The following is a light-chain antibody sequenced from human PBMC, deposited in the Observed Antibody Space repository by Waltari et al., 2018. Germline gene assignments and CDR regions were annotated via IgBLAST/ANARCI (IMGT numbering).Light chain of an antibody. Sequence: DIQMTQSPSSLSASVGDTVTITFRASQGISSYLNWFQQKPGKAPTLMIYAATTLQSGVPSRFSGSGSGTEFTLTISSLQPEDFAAYYCLQHNSYPRTFGQGTKVEIK. CDR3: LQHNSYPRT. J-gene: IGKJ1*01. CDR2: AAT. V-gene: IGKV1-17*01. CDR1: QGISSY.